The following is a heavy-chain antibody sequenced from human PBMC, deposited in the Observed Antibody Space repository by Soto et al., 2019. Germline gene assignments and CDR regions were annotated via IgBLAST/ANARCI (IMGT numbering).Heavy chain of an antibody. D-gene: IGHD4-17*01. CDR2: IYYSGST. Sequence: QVQLQESGPGLVKPSQTLSLTCTVSGGSISSGGYYWSWIRQHPGKGLEWIGYIYYSGSTYYNPSLKSRVTISVDPSKTQFSLKLSSVTAADTAVYYCARKATVTTCFDYWGQGTLVTVSS. CDR1: GGSISSGGYY. J-gene: IGHJ4*02. CDR3: ARKATVTTCFDY. V-gene: IGHV4-31*03.